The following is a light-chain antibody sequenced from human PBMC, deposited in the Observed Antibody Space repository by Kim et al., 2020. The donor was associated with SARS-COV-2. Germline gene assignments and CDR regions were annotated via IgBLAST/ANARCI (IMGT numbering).Light chain of an antibody. Sequence: GQTVRITCQGDSLRSYYASSYQQKPGQAPVLVIYGKNNRPSGIPDRFSGSSSGNTASLTITGAQAEDEADYYCNSRDSSGKHLGVVFGGGTQLTVL. CDR2: GKN. CDR3: NSRDSSGKHLGVV. V-gene: IGLV3-19*01. J-gene: IGLJ2*01. CDR1: SLRSYY.